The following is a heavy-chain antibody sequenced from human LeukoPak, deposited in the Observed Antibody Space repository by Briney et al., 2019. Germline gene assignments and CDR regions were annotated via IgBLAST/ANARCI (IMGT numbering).Heavy chain of an antibody. CDR3: AKDPVPGIAVAVPPDY. V-gene: IGHV3-30*18. CDR2: ISYDGSNK. CDR1: GFTFSSYG. J-gene: IGHJ4*02. D-gene: IGHD6-19*01. Sequence: GRSLRLSCAASGFTFSSYGMHWVRQAPGKGLEWVAVISYDGSNKYYADSVKGRFTISRDSSKNTLYLQMNSLRAEDTAVYYCAKDPVPGIAVAVPPDYWGQGTLVTVSS.